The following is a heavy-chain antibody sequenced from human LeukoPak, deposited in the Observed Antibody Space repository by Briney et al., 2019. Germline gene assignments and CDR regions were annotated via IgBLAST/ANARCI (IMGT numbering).Heavy chain of an antibody. J-gene: IGHJ4*02. D-gene: IGHD3-22*01. CDR3: ARTGNYYDSSGYWGWIDY. Sequence: SETLSLTCTVSGGSISSSSYYWGWLRQPPGKGLEWIGSIYYSGSTYYNPSLKSRVTISVDTSKNQFSLKLSSVTAADTAVYCCARTGNYYDSSGYWGWIDYWGQGTLVTVSS. CDR2: IYYSGST. V-gene: IGHV4-39*07. CDR1: GGSISSSSYY.